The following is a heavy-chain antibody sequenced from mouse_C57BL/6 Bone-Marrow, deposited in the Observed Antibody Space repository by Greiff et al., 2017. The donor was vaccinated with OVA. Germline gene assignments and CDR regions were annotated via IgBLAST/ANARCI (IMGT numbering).Heavy chain of an antibody. D-gene: IGHD2-4*01. J-gene: IGHJ2*01. CDR1: GFSFRDYG. V-gene: IGHV5-15*01. CDR3: ARQGRYDYDEGFDY. Sequence: EVKLVASGGGLVQPGGSLKLSCAASGFSFRDYGLSWVRQAPRQGPAWVAFISNLAYSIYYADTVTGRFTISRENAKNTLYLEMSSLRSEDTAMYYCARQGRYDYDEGFDYWGQGTTLTVSS. CDR2: ISNLAYSI.